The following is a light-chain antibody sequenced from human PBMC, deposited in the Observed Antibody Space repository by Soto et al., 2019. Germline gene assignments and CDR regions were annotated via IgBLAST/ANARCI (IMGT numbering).Light chain of an antibody. V-gene: IGLV2-14*03. CDR2: DVT. Sequence: QSALTQPASVSGSTGQSITISCTGASSDLDAYNFVSWYQQRPGKAPKLIIFDVTNRPSGVSNRFSGSKSGNTASLTISGLQAEDASDYHCSSYTTSSTYVFGTGTKVTVL. J-gene: IGLJ1*01. CDR3: SSYTTSSTYV. CDR1: SSDLDAYNF.